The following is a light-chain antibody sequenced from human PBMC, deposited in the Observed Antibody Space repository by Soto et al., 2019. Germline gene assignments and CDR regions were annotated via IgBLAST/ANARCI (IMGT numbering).Light chain of an antibody. J-gene: IGLJ2*01. CDR2: DNN. CDR3: ATWHGSLPGEV. Sequence: QSVLTQSPSVSAAPGQKVTISCSGSSSNIGNNYVSWYQQLPGTAPKLLIYDNNKRPSGIPDRFSSSKAGTSGTLDITGLQTWDEADYYCATWHGSLPGEVFGGGTKLTVL. V-gene: IGLV1-51*01. CDR1: SSNIGNNY.